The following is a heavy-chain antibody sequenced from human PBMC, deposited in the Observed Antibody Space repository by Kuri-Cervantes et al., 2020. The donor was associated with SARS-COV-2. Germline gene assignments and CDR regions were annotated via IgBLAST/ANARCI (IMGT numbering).Heavy chain of an antibody. J-gene: IGHJ5*02. CDR1: GFTFSSYG. CDR2: ISYDGSNK. D-gene: IGHD6-19*01. CDR3: ARDLGSGWYP. V-gene: IGHV3-30*03. Sequence: GESLKISCAASGFTFSSYGMHWVRQAPGKGLGWVAVISYDGSNKYYADSVKGRFTISRDNSKNTLYLQMNSLRAEDTAVYYCARDLGSGWYPWGQGTLVTVSS.